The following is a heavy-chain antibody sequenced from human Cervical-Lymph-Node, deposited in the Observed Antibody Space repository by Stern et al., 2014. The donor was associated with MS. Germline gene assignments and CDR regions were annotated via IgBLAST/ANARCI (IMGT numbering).Heavy chain of an antibody. CDR2: IYHSGST. J-gene: IGHJ6*02. CDR3: ARGRSGGSSGYYYYYGMDV. CDR1: DDFISSGGYS. V-gene: IGHV4-30-2*01. Sequence: QLQLQESGSGLVKPSQTLSLTCAVSDDFISSGGYSWSWIRQPPGKGLEWIGYIYHSGSTSYNPSLKSRVTISIDRSKKQFSLKLSSVTAADTAVYYCARGRSGGSSGYYYYYGMDVWGQGTTVTVSS. D-gene: IGHD3-22*01.